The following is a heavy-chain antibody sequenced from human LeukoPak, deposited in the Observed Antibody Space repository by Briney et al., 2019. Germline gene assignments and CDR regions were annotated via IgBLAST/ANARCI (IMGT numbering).Heavy chain of an antibody. V-gene: IGHV4-59*01. CDR1: GGSISSYY. CDR3: ARASSWPNYYYYGMDV. CDR2: IYYSGST. J-gene: IGHJ6*02. D-gene: IGHD6-13*01. Sequence: SGTLSLTCAVSGGSISSYYWSWIRQPPGKGLEWIGYIYYSGSTNYNPSLKSRVTISVDTSKNQFSLKLSSVTAADTAVYYCARASSWPNYYYYGMDVWGQGTTVTVSS.